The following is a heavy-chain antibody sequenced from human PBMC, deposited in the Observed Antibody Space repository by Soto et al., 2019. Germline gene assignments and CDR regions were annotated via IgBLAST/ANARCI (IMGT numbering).Heavy chain of an antibody. CDR1: GFTFSSHG. CDR3: ARWSNNKVVDP. J-gene: IGHJ5*02. V-gene: IGHV3-33*01. D-gene: IGHD1-1*01. Sequence: QVQLLESGGGVVQPGRSLRLSCAASGFTFSSHGMHWVRQAPGKGLEWVAVIWYDGSNKYYAESVKGRFTISRDNSKDTVYLQMNSLRAADTAVYYCARWSNNKVVDPWGQGTLVTVSS. CDR2: IWYDGSNK.